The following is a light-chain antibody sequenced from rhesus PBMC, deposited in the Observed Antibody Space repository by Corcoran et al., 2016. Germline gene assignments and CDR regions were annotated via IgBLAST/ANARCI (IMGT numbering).Light chain of an antibody. Sequence: QVILTQSPATLSLSPGERATLSCRASQSVSSYLAWYQQKPGQAPRLLIYGASSRATGIPARFSGSGSGTDFTLTSSSLEPEDVGVYHCYQHSSGYSFGQGTKVEIK. CDR2: GAS. CDR3: YQHSSGYS. CDR1: QSVSSY. V-gene: IGKV3-10*01. J-gene: IGKJ2*01.